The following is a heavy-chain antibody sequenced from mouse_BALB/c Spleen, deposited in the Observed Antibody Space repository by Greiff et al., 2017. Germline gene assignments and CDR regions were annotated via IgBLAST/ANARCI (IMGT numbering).Heavy chain of an antibody. J-gene: IGHJ2*01. D-gene: IGHD1-2*01. CDR3: TRSLLRPLFDY. V-gene: IGHV1S81*02. CDR2: INPSNGGT. Sequence: QVQLQQPGAELVKPGASVKLSCTASGYTFTSYYMYWVKQRPGQGLEWIGGINPSNGGTNFNEKFKSKATLTVDKSSSTAYMQLSSLTSEDSAVYYCTRSLLRPLFDYWGQGTTLTVSS. CDR1: GYTFTSYY.